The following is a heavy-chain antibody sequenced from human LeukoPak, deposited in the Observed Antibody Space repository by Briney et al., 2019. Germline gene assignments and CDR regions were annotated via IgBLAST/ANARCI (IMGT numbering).Heavy chain of an antibody. Sequence: SETLSLTCTVSGGPISNYYWSWIRQPPGKGLEWIGYIYYTGTTKTNPSPKSRVTTSRDMSKNQLSLKLTSVTAADTAVYYCARYDISGYSLELWGQGTLVTVSS. CDR3: ARYDISGYSLEL. CDR1: GGPISNYY. CDR2: IYYTGTT. V-gene: IGHV4-59*01. J-gene: IGHJ4*02. D-gene: IGHD3-22*01.